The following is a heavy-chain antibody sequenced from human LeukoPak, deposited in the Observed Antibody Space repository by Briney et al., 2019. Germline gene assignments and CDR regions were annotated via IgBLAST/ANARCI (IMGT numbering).Heavy chain of an antibody. D-gene: IGHD5-24*01. V-gene: IGHV3-7*04. J-gene: IGHJ4*02. CDR2: IRQDGSKK. Sequence: GGSLRLSCVASGSPFSSYWMTWVRQAPGKGLEWVANIRQDGSKKSYVDSVKGRFTISRDNAKNSLYLQMNSLRAEDTAIYYCTRVGYIDEGIDYWGQGTLVTVSS. CDR3: TRVGYIDEGIDY. CDR1: GSPFSSYW.